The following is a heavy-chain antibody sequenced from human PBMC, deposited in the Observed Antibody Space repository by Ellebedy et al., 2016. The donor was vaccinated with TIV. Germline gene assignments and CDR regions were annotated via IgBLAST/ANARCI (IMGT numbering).Heavy chain of an antibody. V-gene: IGHV2-70*11. CDR2: IDWDDDK. Sequence: SGPTLVKPTQTLTLTCTFSGFSLSTSGMCVSWIRQPPGKALEWLARIDWDDDKYYSTSLKTRLTISKDTSNSQVVLIMTDMDPVDTATYYCARMKNSGSYYSFDYWGQGTLVTVSS. D-gene: IGHD1-26*01. CDR1: GFSLSTSGMC. CDR3: ARMKNSGSYYSFDY. J-gene: IGHJ4*02.